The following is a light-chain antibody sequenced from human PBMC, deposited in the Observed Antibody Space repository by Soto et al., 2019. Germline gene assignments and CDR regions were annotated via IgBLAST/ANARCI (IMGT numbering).Light chain of an antibody. Sequence: DIVMTQSPLSLPVTPGEPASISCRSSQSLLHSNGYYYLDWYLQKPGQSPQLLIYLGSNRASGVPDRFSRSGSGTDCTLKLSRVEAEDVGVYYCMHALQTPQPFGKGTKGEIQ. CDR2: LGS. CDR1: QSLLHSNGYYY. J-gene: IGKJ1*01. CDR3: MHALQTPQP. V-gene: IGKV2-28*01.